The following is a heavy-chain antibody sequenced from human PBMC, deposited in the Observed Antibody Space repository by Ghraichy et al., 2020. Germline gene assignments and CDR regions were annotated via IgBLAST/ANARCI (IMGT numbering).Heavy chain of an antibody. J-gene: IGHJ2*01. D-gene: IGHD6-13*01. CDR1: GGSFSGYY. V-gene: IGHV4-34*01. CDR2: INHSGST. Sequence: ESLNISCAVYGGSFSGYYWSWIRQPPGKGLEWIGEINHSGSTNYNPSLKSRVTISVDTSKNQFSLKLSSVTAADTAVYYCARAARSSSWQTNWYFDLWGRGTLVTVSS. CDR3: ARAARSSSWQTNWYFDL.